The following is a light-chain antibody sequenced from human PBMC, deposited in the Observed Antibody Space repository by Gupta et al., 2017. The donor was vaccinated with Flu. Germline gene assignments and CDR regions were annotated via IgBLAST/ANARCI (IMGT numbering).Light chain of an antibody. Sequence: SYVLTQPPSVSLAPGQTARIPCGGNNIGSKSVHWYQQKPGQAPVLVVYDDSDRPSGIPERFSGSKSGDTETMTISRVEDGDEADYYCQVWDSGSRIFGGGTKLTVL. CDR3: QVWDSGSRI. V-gene: IGLV3-21*02. J-gene: IGLJ2*01. CDR2: DDS. CDR1: NIGSKS.